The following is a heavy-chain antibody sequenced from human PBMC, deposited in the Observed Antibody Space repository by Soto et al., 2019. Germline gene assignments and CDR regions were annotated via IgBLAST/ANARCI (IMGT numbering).Heavy chain of an antibody. J-gene: IGHJ1*01. D-gene: IGHD3-22*01. CDR1: GGSISSGGYY. Sequence: PSETLSLTCTVSGGSISSGGYYWSWIRQHPGKGLEWIGYIYYSGSTYYNPSLKSRVTISVDTSKNQFSLKLSSVTAADTAVYYCAIYDSSGSRGFQHWGQRTPVTVSS. V-gene: IGHV4-31*03. CDR3: AIYDSSGSRGFQH. CDR2: IYYSGST.